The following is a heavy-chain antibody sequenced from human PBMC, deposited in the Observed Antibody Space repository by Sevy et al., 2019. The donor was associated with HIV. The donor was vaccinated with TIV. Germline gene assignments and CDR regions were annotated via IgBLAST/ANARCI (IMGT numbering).Heavy chain of an antibody. CDR3: ARDRVTVTTYRYYYYGMDV. CDR2: ISNNGSNK. CDR1: ELTFGSYA. D-gene: IGHD4-17*01. J-gene: IGHJ6*02. Sequence: GGSLRLSCPASELTFGSYAINGVRQAPGKGLEGGAVISNNGSNKYYAGSLKGRFTISRDNSKNTLYLQMNSLRAKDTAVYYCARDRVTVTTYRYYYYGMDVWGQGTTVTVSS. V-gene: IGHV3-30-3*01.